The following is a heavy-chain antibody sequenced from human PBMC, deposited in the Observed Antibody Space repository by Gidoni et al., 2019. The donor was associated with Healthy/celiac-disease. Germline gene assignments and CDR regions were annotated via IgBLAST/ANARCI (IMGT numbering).Heavy chain of an antibody. Sequence: EVQLVESGGGLVQPGRSLRLSCPASGFTFGDYAMSWFRQAPGKGLEWVGFIRSKAYGGTTEYAASVKGRFTISRDDSKSIAYLQMNSLKTEDTAVYYCTSHPIYDILTGYYSDAFDIWGQGTMVTVFS. J-gene: IGHJ3*02. CDR2: IRSKAYGGTT. D-gene: IGHD3-9*01. CDR3: TSHPIYDILTGYYSDAFDI. CDR1: GFTFGDYA. V-gene: IGHV3-49*03.